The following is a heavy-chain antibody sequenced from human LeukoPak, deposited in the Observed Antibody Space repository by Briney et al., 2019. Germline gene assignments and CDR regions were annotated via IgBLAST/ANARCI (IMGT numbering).Heavy chain of an antibody. CDR2: IYTSGST. Sequence: PSQTLSLTCTVSGGSISSGSYYWSWIRQPAGKGLEWIGRIYTSGSTNYNPSLRSRVTISVDTSKDQFSLKLSAVTAADTAVYYCARDRRYYDSSGFAYWGQGPLVTVSS. V-gene: IGHV4-61*02. CDR3: ARDRRYYDSSGFAY. CDR1: GGSISSGSYY. J-gene: IGHJ4*02. D-gene: IGHD3-22*01.